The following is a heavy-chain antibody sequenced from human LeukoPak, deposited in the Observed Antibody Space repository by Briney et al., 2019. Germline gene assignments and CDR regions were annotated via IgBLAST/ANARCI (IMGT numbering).Heavy chain of an antibody. D-gene: IGHD6-13*01. CDR3: ARGGSSWSYAMDV. CDR1: GGSITSHY. CDR2: IYESGST. J-gene: IGHJ6*02. V-gene: IGHV4-59*11. Sequence: PSETLSLTCTVSGGSITSHYWSWIRQTPGKGLEWIGCIYESGSTYHNPSLKSRVTISVDMSKNQFSLKVSSVTAADTAVYYCARGGSSWSYAMDVWGQGTTVTVSS.